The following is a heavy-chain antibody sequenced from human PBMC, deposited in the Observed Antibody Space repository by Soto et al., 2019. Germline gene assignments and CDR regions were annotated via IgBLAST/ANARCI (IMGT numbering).Heavy chain of an antibody. CDR3: ARTESGYSYGFADV. D-gene: IGHD5-18*01. J-gene: IGHJ6*02. CDR2: IHPSDADT. V-gene: IGHV5-51*01. CDR1: GYTFTKYW. Sequence: PGESLKISCKGSGYTFTKYWIAWVRQMPGKGLEWMGIIHPSDADTRYSPSFQGQVTIAADKSIDTAYLQWSSLKASDTAMYYCARTESGYSYGFADVWGQGTTVTVSS.